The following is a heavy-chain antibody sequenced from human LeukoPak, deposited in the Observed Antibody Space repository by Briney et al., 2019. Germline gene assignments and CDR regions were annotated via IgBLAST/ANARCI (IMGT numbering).Heavy chain of an antibody. V-gene: IGHV1-18*01. CDR3: ARERYFDWLLYPETQCYFDY. CDR1: GYAFTSYG. Sequence: ASVKVSCKASGYAFTSYGISWVRQAPGQGLEWMGWISAYNGNTNYAQKLQGRVTMTTDTSTSIAYMELRSLRSDDTAVYYCARERYFDWLLYPETQCYFDYWGQGTLVTVSS. D-gene: IGHD3-9*01. J-gene: IGHJ4*02. CDR2: ISAYNGNT.